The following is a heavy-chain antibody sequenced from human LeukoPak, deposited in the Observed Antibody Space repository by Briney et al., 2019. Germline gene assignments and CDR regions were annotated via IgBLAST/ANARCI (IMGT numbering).Heavy chain of an antibody. Sequence: PGGSLRLSCAVSGITLSNYGMSWVRQAPGKGLEWVAGISGSGSGTNYADSVKGRFTISRDNSKNTLYLQMNSLRAEDTAVYFCARRGVVIRVILVGFHKEAYYFDSWGQGALVTVSS. CDR1: GITLSNYG. CDR3: ARRGVVIRVILVGFHKEAYYFDS. V-gene: IGHV3-23*01. D-gene: IGHD3-22*01. J-gene: IGHJ4*02. CDR2: ISGSGSGT.